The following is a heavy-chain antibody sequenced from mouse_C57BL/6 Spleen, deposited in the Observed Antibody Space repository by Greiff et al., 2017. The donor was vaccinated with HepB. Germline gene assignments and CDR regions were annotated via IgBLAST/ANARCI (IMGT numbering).Heavy chain of an antibody. V-gene: IGHV1-18*01. Sequence: EVQLQQSGPELVKPGASVTMPCKASGYTFTDYNMDWVKQSHGKGLEWIGDINPDNGGTTYNQKFKGKATLTVDKSSSTAYMELRSLTSEDTAVYYCAREGSSSMDYWGQGTSVTVSS. CDR2: INPDNGGT. D-gene: IGHD1-1*01. J-gene: IGHJ4*01. CDR3: AREGSSSMDY. CDR1: GYTFTDYN.